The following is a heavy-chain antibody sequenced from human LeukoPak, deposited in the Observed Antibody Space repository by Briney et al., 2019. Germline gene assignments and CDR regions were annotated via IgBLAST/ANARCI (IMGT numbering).Heavy chain of an antibody. Sequence: GGSLRLSCAASGFTVSSNYMSWVRQAPGKGLEWVSVIYSGGSTYYADSVKGRFTISRNNSKNTLYLQMNSLRAEDTAVYYCARELAGSRYIQHWGQGTLVTVSS. CDR2: IYSGGST. CDR1: GFTVSSNY. CDR3: ARELAGSRYIQH. D-gene: IGHD1-1*01. V-gene: IGHV3-66*02. J-gene: IGHJ1*01.